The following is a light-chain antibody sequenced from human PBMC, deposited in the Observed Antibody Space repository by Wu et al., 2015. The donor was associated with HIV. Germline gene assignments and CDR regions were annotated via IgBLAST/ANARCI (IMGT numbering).Light chain of an antibody. J-gene: IGKJ2*01. V-gene: IGKV3-20*01. CDR2: GAS. Sequence: EIVLTQSPGTLSLSPGERATLSCRASQSVSSSYVAWYQQKSGQAPRLFIYGASSRAAGIPDRFRGSGSGTDFTLTISRPEPEDSAVYYCQQYGSSPYTFGLGTKLE. CDR1: QSVSSSY. CDR3: QQYGSSPYT.